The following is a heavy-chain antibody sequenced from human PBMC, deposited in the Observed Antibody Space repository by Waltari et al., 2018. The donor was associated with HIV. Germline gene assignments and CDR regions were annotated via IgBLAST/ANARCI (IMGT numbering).Heavy chain of an antibody. J-gene: IGHJ4*02. CDR2: IYYSGST. Sequence: QVQLQESGPGLVKPSETLSLTCTVSGGSISSYCWSWIRQPPGKGLEWIGYIYYSGSTNYNPSLKSRVTISVDTSKNQFSLKLSSVTAADTAVYYCARDIVTRRGDSGDYWGQGTLVTVSS. D-gene: IGHD2-21*02. CDR3: ARDIVTRRGDSGDY. CDR1: GGSISSYC. V-gene: IGHV4-59*01.